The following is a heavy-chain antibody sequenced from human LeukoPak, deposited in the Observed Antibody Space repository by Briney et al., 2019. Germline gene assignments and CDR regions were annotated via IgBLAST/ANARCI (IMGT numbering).Heavy chain of an antibody. CDR1: GYTFTSYG. CDR2: ISAYNGNT. D-gene: IGHD1-7*01. CDR3: ALNPPSITGTTSYYYMDV. V-gene: IGHV1-18*01. J-gene: IGHJ6*03. Sequence: GASVKVSCKASGYTFTSYGISWARQAPGQGLEWMGWISAYNGNTNYAQKLQGRVTMTTDTSTSTAYMELSSLRSEDTAVYYCALNPPSITGTTSYYYMDVWGKGTTVTVSS.